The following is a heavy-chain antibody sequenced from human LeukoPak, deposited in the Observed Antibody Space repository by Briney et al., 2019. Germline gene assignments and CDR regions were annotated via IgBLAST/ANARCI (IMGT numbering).Heavy chain of an antibody. J-gene: IGHJ6*02. CDR3: ARAGYGVVLAWPQYYYGMDV. V-gene: IGHV4-31*03. CDR2: IYYSGST. CDR1: GGSISSSSYY. Sequence: SETLSLTCTVSGGSISSSSYYWSWIRQHPGKGLEWIGYIYYSGSTYYNPSLKSRVTISVDTSKNQFSLKLSSVTAADTAVYYCARAGYGVVLAWPQYYYGMDVWGQGTTVTVSS. D-gene: IGHD2-8*01.